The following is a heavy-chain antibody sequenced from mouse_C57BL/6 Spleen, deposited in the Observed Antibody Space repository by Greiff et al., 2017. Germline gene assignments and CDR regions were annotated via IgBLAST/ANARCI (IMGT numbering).Heavy chain of an antibody. Sequence: VQLQQPGTELVKPGASVKLSCKASGYTFTSYWMHWVKQRPGQGLEWIGNINPSNGGTNYNEKFKSKATLTVDKSSSTAYMQLSSLTSEDYAVYYCARGDGYYHVTFAYWGQGTLVTVSA. J-gene: IGHJ3*01. V-gene: IGHV1-53*01. D-gene: IGHD2-3*01. CDR2: INPSNGGT. CDR1: GYTFTSYW. CDR3: ARGDGYYHVTFAY.